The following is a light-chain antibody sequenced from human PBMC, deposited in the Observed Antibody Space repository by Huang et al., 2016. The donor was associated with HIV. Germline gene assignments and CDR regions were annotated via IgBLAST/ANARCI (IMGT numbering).Light chain of an antibody. V-gene: IGKV1-6*01. CDR3: LQDYVYPWT. CDR1: QDIGND. J-gene: IGKJ1*01. CDR2: SAS. Sequence: AIQMTQSPASLSASVGDRVTITCRASQDIGNDLGWYQQRLGKAPKLLVSSASHLQSGVPSRFTGSGSATHFTLTISGLQPEDFATYYCLQDYVYPWTFGQGTKVEI.